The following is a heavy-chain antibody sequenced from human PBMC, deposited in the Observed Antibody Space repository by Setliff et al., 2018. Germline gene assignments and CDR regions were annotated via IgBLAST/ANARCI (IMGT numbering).Heavy chain of an antibody. CDR1: GSTFTSYY. CDR2: IDPNSGGT. CDR3: ARDTEESRGDYGSFNI. J-gene: IGHJ3*02. Sequence: GASVKVSCKASGSTFTSYYTHWVRQAPGQGLEWLGRIDPNSGGTDYAQRFQGRVTMSGDTSISTAYMELSGLRSDDTAIYYCARDTEESRGDYGSFNIWGQGTMVTVSS. D-gene: IGHD4-17*01. V-gene: IGHV1-2*06.